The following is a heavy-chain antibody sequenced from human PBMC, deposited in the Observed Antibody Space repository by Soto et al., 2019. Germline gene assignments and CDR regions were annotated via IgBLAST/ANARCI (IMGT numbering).Heavy chain of an antibody. CDR1: GYTLTSYG. CDR3: ARDFRPYSSGWYSGY. J-gene: IGHJ4*02. V-gene: IGHV1-18*01. CDR2: ISAYNGNT. D-gene: IGHD6-19*01. Sequence: ASVKVSCKASGYTLTSYGISWVRQAPGQGLEWMGWISAYNGNTNYAQKLQGRVTMTTDTSTSTAYMELRSLRSDDTAVYYCARDFRPYSSGWYSGYWGQGTLVTVS.